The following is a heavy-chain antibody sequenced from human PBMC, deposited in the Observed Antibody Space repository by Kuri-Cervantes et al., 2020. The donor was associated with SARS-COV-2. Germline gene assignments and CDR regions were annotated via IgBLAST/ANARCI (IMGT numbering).Heavy chain of an antibody. CDR1: GGSISSYY. CDR3: ASGLEGLGGGSSWYGLGYYFDY. CDR2: IYTSGST. V-gene: IGHV4-4*07. D-gene: IGHD6-13*01. Sequence: GSLRLSCTVSGGSISSYYWSWIRQPAGKGLEWIGRIYTSGSTNYNPSLKSRVTMSVDTSKNQFSLKLSSVTAADTAVYYCASGLEGLGGGSSWYGLGYYFDYWGQGTLVTVSS. J-gene: IGHJ4*02.